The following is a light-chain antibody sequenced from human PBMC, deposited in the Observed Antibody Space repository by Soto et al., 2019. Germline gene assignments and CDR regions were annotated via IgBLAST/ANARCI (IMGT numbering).Light chain of an antibody. CDR3: QQYDSWLLT. CDR2: DAS. CDR1: QSVSSK. Sequence: EIVMTQSPDTLSVSPGERATLSCRASQSVSSKLAWYQQKPGQAPRLLIYDASTRATGIPARFSGSGSGTEFTLTISSLQSEDFEVYYCQQYDSWLLTFGGGAKVEIK. V-gene: IGKV3-15*01. J-gene: IGKJ4*01.